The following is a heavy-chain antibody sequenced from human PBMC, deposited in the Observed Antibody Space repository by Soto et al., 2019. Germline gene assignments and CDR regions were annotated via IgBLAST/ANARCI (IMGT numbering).Heavy chain of an antibody. J-gene: IGHJ5*02. CDR3: AREPPRATAGLNYFDP. CDR2: TSPFNGHT. Sequence: EASVKVSCKTSGYTFVSSGSGWVRQAPGQGLEWMGWTSPFNGHTHYAQKFQGRVSLTTDTSTSTAFLELRSLTYDDTAVYYCAREPPRATAGLNYFDPWGQGTLVTVSS. V-gene: IGHV1-18*01. CDR1: GYTFVSSG. D-gene: IGHD6-13*01.